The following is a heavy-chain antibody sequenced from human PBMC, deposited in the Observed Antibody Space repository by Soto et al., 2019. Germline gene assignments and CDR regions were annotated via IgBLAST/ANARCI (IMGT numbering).Heavy chain of an antibody. CDR1: GFSFSISP. J-gene: IGHJ4*02. V-gene: IGHV3-30-3*01. D-gene: IGHD7-27*01. CDR2: ISYDGTNK. Sequence: LRLSCAASGFSFSISPMHWVRQAPGKGPEWVALISYDGTNKFYADSVKGRFTISRDNSKSTLYLQVDSLRPEDAAVYYCARDPKTSGGQHWAFNYFDSWGQGTMVTVYS. CDR3: ARDPKTSGGQHWAFNYFDS.